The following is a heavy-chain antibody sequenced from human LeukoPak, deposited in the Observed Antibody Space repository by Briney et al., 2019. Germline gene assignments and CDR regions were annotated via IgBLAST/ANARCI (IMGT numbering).Heavy chain of an antibody. Sequence: PSETLSLTCTVSGGSISSCYWSWIRQPPGKGLEWIGYIYYSGSTNYNPSLKSRVTISVDTSKNQFSLKLSSVTAADTAVYYCASCERGYSYGYDYYYYMDVWGKGTTVTVSS. CDR1: GGSISSCY. CDR3: ASCERGYSYGYDYYYYMDV. V-gene: IGHV4-59*01. CDR2: IYYSGST. J-gene: IGHJ6*03. D-gene: IGHD5-18*01.